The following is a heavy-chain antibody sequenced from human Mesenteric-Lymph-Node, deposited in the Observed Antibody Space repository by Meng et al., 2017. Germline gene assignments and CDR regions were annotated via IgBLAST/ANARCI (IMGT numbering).Heavy chain of an antibody. D-gene: IGHD1-26*01. V-gene: IGHV3-7*01. J-gene: IGHJ3*02. CDR3: ARDLREWELLLEIDAFDI. CDR2: LSQDGIAK. CDR1: GFAFSGNW. Sequence: GESLKISCAASGFAFSGNWMTWVRQVPGKGLEWVACLSQDGIAKYCLDSVKGRFTISRDNAKNSLYLQMNSLRAEDTAVYYCARDLREWELLLEIDAFDIWGQGTMVTVSS.